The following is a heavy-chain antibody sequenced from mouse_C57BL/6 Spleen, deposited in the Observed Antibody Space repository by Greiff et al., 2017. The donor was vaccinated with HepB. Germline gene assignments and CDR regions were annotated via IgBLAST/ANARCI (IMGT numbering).Heavy chain of an antibody. CDR3: AILSMVRAY. D-gene: IGHD2-2*01. V-gene: IGHV1-76*01. J-gene: IGHJ3*01. Sequence: QVQLQQSGAELVRPGASVKLPCKASGYTFTDYYINWVKQRPGQGLEWIARIYPGSGNTYYNEKLKGKATLTAEKSSSTAYMQLSSLTSEDSAVYFCAILSMVRAYWGQGTLVTVSA. CDR2: IYPGSGNT. CDR1: GYTFTDYY.